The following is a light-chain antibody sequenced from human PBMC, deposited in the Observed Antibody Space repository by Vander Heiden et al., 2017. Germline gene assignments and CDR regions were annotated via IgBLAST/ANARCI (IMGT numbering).Light chain of an antibody. CDR1: QGISSY. CDR2: AAS. Sequence: DIQLTQSPSFLSASVGDRVTITCRASQGISSYLAWYQQKPGKAPKLLIYAASTLQSGVPSRFSGSGYGTEFTLTISSRQPEDFAPYYCQQRKSYPFCTFGGGTKVDIK. V-gene: IGKV1-9*01. CDR3: QQRKSYPFCT. J-gene: IGKJ4*01.